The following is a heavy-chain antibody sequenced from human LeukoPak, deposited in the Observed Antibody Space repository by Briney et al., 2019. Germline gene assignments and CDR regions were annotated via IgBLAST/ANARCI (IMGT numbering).Heavy chain of an antibody. Sequence: SSETLSLTCTVSGDSISSSYWSWIRQPPGKGLEWIGYIDYSGSTNYNPSLKSRVTISVDTSKTQFSLKLGSVTAADTAVYYCATAGRVGITGTVLDYWGQGTLVTASS. J-gene: IGHJ4*02. CDR1: GDSISSSY. CDR3: ATAGRVGITGTVLDY. CDR2: IDYSGST. V-gene: IGHV4-59*01. D-gene: IGHD1-20*01.